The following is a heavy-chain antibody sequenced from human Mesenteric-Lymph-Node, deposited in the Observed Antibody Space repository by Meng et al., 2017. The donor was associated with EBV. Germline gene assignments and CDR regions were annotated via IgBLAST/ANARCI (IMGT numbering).Heavy chain of an antibody. Sequence: QLQQWGSGLFKPSEPMSLTCAVYGGSFSGYYWTWIRQPPETGLEWIGEINHNGVADYNPSLKSRVTISVDTSKNQFSLRLTSVTAADTAVYYCARGHMWDNKFDPWGQGTLVTVSS. D-gene: IGHD1-26*01. CDR1: GGSFSGYY. CDR3: ARGHMWDNKFDP. CDR2: INHNGVA. J-gene: IGHJ5*02. V-gene: IGHV4-34*01.